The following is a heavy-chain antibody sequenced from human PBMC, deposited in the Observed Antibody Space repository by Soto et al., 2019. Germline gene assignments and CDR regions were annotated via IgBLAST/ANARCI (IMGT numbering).Heavy chain of an antibody. J-gene: IGHJ4*02. CDR2: IIPILGIA. Sequence: QVQLVQSGAEVKKPGSSAKVSCKASGGTFSSYTISWVRQAPGQGLEWMGRIIPILGIANYAQKFQGRVTITADKSTSTAYMELSSLRSEDTAVYYCARDYGDYSYYFDYWGQGTLVTVSS. CDR3: ARDYGDYSYYFDY. D-gene: IGHD4-17*01. CDR1: GGTFSSYT. V-gene: IGHV1-69*02.